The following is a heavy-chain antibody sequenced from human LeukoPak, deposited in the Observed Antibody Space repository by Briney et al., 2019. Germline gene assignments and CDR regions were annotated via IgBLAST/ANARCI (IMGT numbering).Heavy chain of an antibody. CDR2: IYTSGST. Sequence: PSETLSLTCTGSGGSISSGSYYWSWLRQPGGRGGEGGGRIYTSGSTNYNPSLKSRVTISVNTSKNQFSLKLSSVTAADTAVYYCAREGYHYCDSSGYFSGVDYWGQGTLVTVSS. CDR3: AREGYHYCDSSGYFSGVDY. CDR1: GGSISSGSYY. J-gene: IGHJ4*02. V-gene: IGHV4-61*02. D-gene: IGHD3-22*01.